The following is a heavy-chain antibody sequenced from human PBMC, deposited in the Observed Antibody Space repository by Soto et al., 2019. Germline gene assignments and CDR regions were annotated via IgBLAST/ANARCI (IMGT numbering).Heavy chain of an antibody. CDR3: ARDKITGLFDY. Sequence: SETLSLTCAVYGGSFSGYYWTWIRQPPGTGLEWIGEINHSGSTNYNPSLKSRVTISVDTSKNQFSLKLTSVTAADTAVYYCARDKITGLFDYWGQGSLIT. CDR1: GGSFSGYY. J-gene: IGHJ4*02. D-gene: IGHD2-8*02. CDR2: INHSGST. V-gene: IGHV4-34*01.